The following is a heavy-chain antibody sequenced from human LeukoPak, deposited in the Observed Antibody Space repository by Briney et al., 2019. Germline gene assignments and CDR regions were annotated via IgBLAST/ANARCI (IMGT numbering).Heavy chain of an antibody. D-gene: IGHD3-3*01. CDR3: ARGHRRTVFGVVIRTLGAFDI. J-gene: IGHJ3*02. CDR1: GFTFSNFA. V-gene: IGHV3-30*04. Sequence: GGSLRLSCAASGFTFSNFAIHWVRQAPDKGLEWVAVVSSDGSKKYYADSVKGRFIISRDNSKNTLSPQMNSLRTDDTAVYYCARGHRRTVFGVVIRTLGAFDIWGQGTMVTVSS. CDR2: VSSDGSKK.